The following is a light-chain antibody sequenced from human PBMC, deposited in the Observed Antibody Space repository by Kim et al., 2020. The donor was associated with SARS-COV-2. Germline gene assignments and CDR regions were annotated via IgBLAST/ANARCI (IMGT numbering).Light chain of an antibody. J-gene: IGLJ1*01. CDR1: SSDVGGYNY. Sequence: QSALTQPRSVSGSPGQSVTISCTGTSSDVGGYNYVSWYQQHPGKAPKLMIYDVSKRPSGVPDRFSGSKSGNTASLTISGLQTEDEADYYCCSYAGNYRNVFGTGTKSPS. CDR2: DVS. V-gene: IGLV2-11*01. CDR3: CSYAGNYRNV.